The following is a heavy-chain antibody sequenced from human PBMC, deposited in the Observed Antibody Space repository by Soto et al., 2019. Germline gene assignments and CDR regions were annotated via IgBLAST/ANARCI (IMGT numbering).Heavy chain of an antibody. CDR1: GFTFSRYA. V-gene: IGHV3-23*01. CDR3: AKDTYYYDRSGYYTYDY. CDR2: ISGSGGYT. D-gene: IGHD3-22*01. J-gene: IGHJ4*02. Sequence: GGSLRLSCAASGFTFSRYAMTWVRQAPGKGLEWVSAISGSGGYTYYADSVKGRVTISRDSSKNTLYLQMNSLGAEDTAVYYCAKDTYYYDRSGYYTYDYWGQGTQVTVSS.